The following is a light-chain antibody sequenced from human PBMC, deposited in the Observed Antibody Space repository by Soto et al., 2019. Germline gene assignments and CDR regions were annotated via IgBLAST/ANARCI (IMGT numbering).Light chain of an antibody. CDR1: QSVSWW. V-gene: IGKV1-5*01. CDR3: QQYNNFRWR. J-gene: IGKJ1*01. CDR2: DAS. Sequence: DIQMTQSPSTLSASVGHRLTITCRASQSVSWWLAWYQQKPGKAPKLLIYDASTLESGVPLRFSGSGSGTEFTLTISSLQPDDVATYYCQQYNNFRWRFGQGTKVEIK.